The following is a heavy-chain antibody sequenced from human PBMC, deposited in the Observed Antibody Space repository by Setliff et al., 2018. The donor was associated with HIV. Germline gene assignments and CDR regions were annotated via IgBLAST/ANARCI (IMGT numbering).Heavy chain of an antibody. Sequence: PSETLSLTCTVSGGSISSSSYYWGWIRQPPGKGLEWIGSIHYSGSTNYDPSLKSRVTISGDTSKNQFSLQLSSVTAADTAVYYCARSPMDPPPYWWFDPWGQGTLVTVSS. D-gene: IGHD2-15*01. CDR2: IHYSGST. J-gene: IGHJ5*02. CDR3: ARSPMDPPPYWWFDP. CDR1: GGSISSSSYY. V-gene: IGHV4-39*07.